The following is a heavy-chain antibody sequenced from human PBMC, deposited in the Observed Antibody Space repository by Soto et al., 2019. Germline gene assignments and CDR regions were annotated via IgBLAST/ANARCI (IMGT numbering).Heavy chain of an antibody. Sequence: ASVKVSCKASGYTFTSYAMHWVRQAPGQRLEWMGWINAGNGNTKYSQKFQGRVTITRDTSASTAYMELSSLRSEDTAVYYCARDLARLGYCSSTSCYDGRDYYYGMAVWGQGTTVTVSS. J-gene: IGHJ6*02. CDR1: GYTFTSYA. CDR3: ARDLARLGYCSSTSCYDGRDYYYGMAV. D-gene: IGHD2-2*01. CDR2: INAGNGNT. V-gene: IGHV1-3*01.